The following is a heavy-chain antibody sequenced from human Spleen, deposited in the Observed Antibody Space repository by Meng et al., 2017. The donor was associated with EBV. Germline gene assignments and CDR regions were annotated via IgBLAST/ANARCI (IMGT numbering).Heavy chain of an antibody. CDR1: EASFSGYF. CDR2: INHSGST. J-gene: IGHJ5*02. Sequence: QVKVQQWGAGLLKPSETLSLTCAVYEASFSGYFWSWIRQSPGKRLEWIGEINHSGSTSYNPSLKSRVAISVDTSKNQFSLKLRSVTAADTAVYYCAKGRTVARSPWFDPWGQGALVTVSS. V-gene: IGHV4-34*01. CDR3: AKGRTVARSPWFDP. D-gene: IGHD6-6*01.